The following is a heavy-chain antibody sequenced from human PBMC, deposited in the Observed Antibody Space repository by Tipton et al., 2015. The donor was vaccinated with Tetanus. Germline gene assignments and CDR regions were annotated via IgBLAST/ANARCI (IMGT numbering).Heavy chain of an antibody. V-gene: IGHV1-18*01. CDR1: GYTFSNYG. CDR3: ATFYYGSGSYRGGLRKFDY. J-gene: IGHJ4*02. CDR2: VSPYNGDT. D-gene: IGHD3-10*01. Sequence: QVQLVQSGAEMKKPGAPVKASCKASGYTFSNYGITWVRQAPGQGLEWMGWVSPYNGDTFFAQNVQGRVTMTTDTSTSTAYMELRTLRSDDTAVYYCATFYYGSGSYRGGLRKFDYWGQGTLVTVSS.